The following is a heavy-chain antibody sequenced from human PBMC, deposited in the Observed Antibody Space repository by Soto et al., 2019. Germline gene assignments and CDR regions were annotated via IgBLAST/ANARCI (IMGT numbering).Heavy chain of an antibody. CDR1: EITLNIYW. D-gene: IGHD4-17*01. Sequence: PGVSLRLSCTASEITLNIYWMHWIRQAPGKGLVWVSRINPESTTLTCADSVTGRFTIPRDRAKNPLYLQMNGLSAEDTAIYYCTKDTSGASDSWGQATIVTV. J-gene: IGHJ4*02. CDR3: TKDTSGASDS. V-gene: IGHV3-74*01. CDR2: INPESTTL.